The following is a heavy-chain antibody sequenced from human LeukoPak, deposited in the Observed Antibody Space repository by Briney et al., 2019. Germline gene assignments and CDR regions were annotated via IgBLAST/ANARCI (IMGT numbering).Heavy chain of an antibody. V-gene: IGHV3-33*01. D-gene: IGHD3-10*01. CDR3: ARDGNREVRGVPSRTLFY. J-gene: IGHJ4*02. CDR1: GFTFSSYG. Sequence: PGGSLRLSCAASGFTFSSYGMHWVRQAPGKGLQWVAVIWYDGSNKYYADSVKGRFTFSRDNSKNTLYLQMNSLRAEDTAVYYCARDGNREVRGVPSRTLFYWGQGTLVTVSS. CDR2: IWYDGSNK.